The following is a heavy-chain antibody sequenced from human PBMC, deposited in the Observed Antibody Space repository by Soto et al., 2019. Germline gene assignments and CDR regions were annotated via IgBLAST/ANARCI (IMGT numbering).Heavy chain of an antibody. CDR1: GFTFSSYA. Sequence: GGSLRLSCAASGFTFSSYAMSWVRQAPGKGLEWVSAISGSGGSTYYADSVKGRYTISRDNSKNTVYLQMNSLRAEDTAVYYCTRDPLIAVAAYDAFDIWGQGTSVTVSS. J-gene: IGHJ3*02. CDR3: TRDPLIAVAAYDAFDI. D-gene: IGHD6-19*01. V-gene: IGHV3-23*01. CDR2: ISGSGGST.